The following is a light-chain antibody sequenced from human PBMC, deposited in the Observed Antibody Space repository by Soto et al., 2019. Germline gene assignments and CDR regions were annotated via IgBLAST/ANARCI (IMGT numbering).Light chain of an antibody. CDR3: SSYARNRDVL. V-gene: IGLV2-14*03. J-gene: IGLJ2*01. Sequence: QSALTQPASVSGSPGQSITISCTGTNSDVGRYNFVSWYQHHPGKAPKLMIYDVNNRPAGVSNRFSGSKSGNTASLTISGLQAEDEADYYCSSYARNRDVLFGGGTQLTVL. CDR2: DVN. CDR1: NSDVGRYNF.